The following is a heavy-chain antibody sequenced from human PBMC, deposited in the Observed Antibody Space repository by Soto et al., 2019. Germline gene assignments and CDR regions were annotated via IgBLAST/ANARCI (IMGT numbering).Heavy chain of an antibody. V-gene: IGHV3-23*01. Sequence: EVQLLESGGGLLQPGGSLRVSCTASGITFSSYVMGWVRQATGGGLEWGSAISGNGIDTYYGDSVKGRFTISRDNSKNTLYLQITVLRVEDTAGYYCAKMRGEGCFDKWGQGTLVTVSS. CDR2: ISGNGIDT. J-gene: IGHJ4*02. CDR1: GITFSSYV. CDR3: AKMRGEGCFDK. D-gene: IGHD3-16*01.